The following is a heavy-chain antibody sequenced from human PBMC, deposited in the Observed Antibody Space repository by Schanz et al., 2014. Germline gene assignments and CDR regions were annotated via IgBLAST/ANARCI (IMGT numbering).Heavy chain of an antibody. CDR3: AASSGWHPSTDY. J-gene: IGHJ4*02. V-gene: IGHV3-NL1*01. CDR1: GFTLSSYG. CDR2: IGVDGTTT. D-gene: IGHD6-19*01. Sequence: QVRLVESGGGVVQPGRSLRLSCAASGFTLSSYGMHWVRQAPGKGLEWVSVIGVDGTTTYYADSVKGRFTISRDNAKSSLYLQMNSLRVEDTAVYYCAASSGWHPSTDYWGQGTLVTVSS.